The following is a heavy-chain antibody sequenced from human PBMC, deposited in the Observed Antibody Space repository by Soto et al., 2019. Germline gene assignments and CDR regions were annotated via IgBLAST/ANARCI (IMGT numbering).Heavy chain of an antibody. CDR1: GYTFTSYY. Sequence: ASVKVSCKASGYTFTSYYMHWVRQAPGQGLEWMGIINPSGGSTSYAQKFQGRVTMTRDTSTSTVYMELSSLRSEDTAVYYCARDSVVVAALYYFDYWGQGTLVTVAS. J-gene: IGHJ4*02. V-gene: IGHV1-46*01. D-gene: IGHD2-15*01. CDR3: ARDSVVVAALYYFDY. CDR2: INPSGGST.